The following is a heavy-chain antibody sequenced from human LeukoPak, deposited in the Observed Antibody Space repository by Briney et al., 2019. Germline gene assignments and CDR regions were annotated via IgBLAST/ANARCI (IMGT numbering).Heavy chain of an antibody. CDR2: ISYDGNSK. J-gene: IGHJ3*02. Sequence: GGSLRLSCAASGFTLSTYGMHWVRQAPGKGLEWVAMISYDGNSKQYADLVKGRFTISRDNSKNALSLQLNSLRAEDTAVYYCARDPTVTTRLDAFDIWGQGTMVTVSS. V-gene: IGHV3-30*03. D-gene: IGHD4-17*01. CDR1: GFTLSTYG. CDR3: ARDPTVTTRLDAFDI.